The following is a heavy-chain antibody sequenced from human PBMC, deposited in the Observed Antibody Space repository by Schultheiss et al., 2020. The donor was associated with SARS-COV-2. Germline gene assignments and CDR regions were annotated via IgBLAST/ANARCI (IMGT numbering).Heavy chain of an antibody. CDR3: ARAIAAAGTFDY. V-gene: IGHV3-74*01. J-gene: IGHJ4*02. Sequence: GGSLRLSCAASGFTFSGFWMHWVRQAPGKGLVWVSRINSDGSSTSYADSVKGRFTISRDNAKNSLYLQMNSLRAEDTAVYYCARAIAAAGTFDYWGQGTLVTVSS. CDR2: INSDGSST. CDR1: GFTFSGFW. D-gene: IGHD6-13*01.